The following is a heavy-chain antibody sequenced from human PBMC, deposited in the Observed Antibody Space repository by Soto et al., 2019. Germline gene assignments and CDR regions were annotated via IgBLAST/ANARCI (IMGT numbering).Heavy chain of an antibody. CDR3: ARDLAVGLVDY. Sequence: QVQLVQSGAEVKKPGASVKVSCKASGYTFTSYGISWVRQAPGQGLEWMGWISAYNGNTKYAQKLQGRVTMTTDTSTSTDYMEVRSLRSDDTAGYYCARDLAVGLVDYWGQGTLVTVSS. D-gene: IGHD6-19*01. J-gene: IGHJ4*02. CDR1: GYTFTSYG. V-gene: IGHV1-18*01. CDR2: ISAYNGNT.